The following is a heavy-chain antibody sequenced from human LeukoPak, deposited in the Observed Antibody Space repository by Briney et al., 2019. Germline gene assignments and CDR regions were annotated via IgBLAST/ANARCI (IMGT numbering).Heavy chain of an antibody. J-gene: IGHJ5*02. V-gene: IGHV4-39*07. CDR3: ARESAPLNWFDP. Sequence: SETLSRTCTVSGGSISSSSYYWGWIRQPPGKGLEWIGSIYYSGSTYYNPSLKSRVTISVDTSKNQFSLKLSSVTAADTAVYYCARESAPLNWFDPWGQGTLVTVSS. CDR1: GGSISSSSYY. D-gene: IGHD6-6*01. CDR2: IYYSGST.